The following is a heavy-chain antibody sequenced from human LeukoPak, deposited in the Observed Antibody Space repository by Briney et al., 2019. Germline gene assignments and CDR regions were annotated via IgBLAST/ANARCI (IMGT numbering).Heavy chain of an antibody. CDR1: GFTFSDYW. J-gene: IGHJ4*02. Sequence: GGSLRLSCAASGFTFSDYWMHWVRQAPGKGLVWVSRSDSDGSSTSYADSVKGRFTISRDNAKNTLYLQMNSLGAEDTALYYCASDSWYQPDYWGQGTLVTVSS. CDR2: SDSDGSST. CDR3: ASDSWYQPDY. D-gene: IGHD2-2*01. V-gene: IGHV3-74*01.